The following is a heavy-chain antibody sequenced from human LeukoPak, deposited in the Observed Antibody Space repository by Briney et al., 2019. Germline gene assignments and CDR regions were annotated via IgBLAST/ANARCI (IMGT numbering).Heavy chain of an antibody. CDR3: ARDSSDAGDSSGYSVGF. V-gene: IGHV1-46*01. CDR2: INPSGGST. Sequence: ASVKVSCKASGYTFTSYYMHWVRQAPGQGLEWMGIINPSGGSTSYAQKFQGRVTMTRDMSTSTVYMELSSLRSEDTAVYYCARDSSDAGDSSGYSVGFWGQGTLVTVSS. D-gene: IGHD3-22*01. J-gene: IGHJ4*02. CDR1: GYTFTSYY.